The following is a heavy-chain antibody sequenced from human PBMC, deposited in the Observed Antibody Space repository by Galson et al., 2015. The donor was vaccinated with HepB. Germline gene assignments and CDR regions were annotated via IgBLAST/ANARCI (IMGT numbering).Heavy chain of an antibody. CDR3: ARALAVAGYYYGMDV. CDR2: ISSSGSTI. J-gene: IGHJ6*02. D-gene: IGHD6-19*01. Sequence: SLRLSCAASGFTFSSYEMNWVRQAPGKGLEWVSYISSSGSTIYYADSVKGRFTISRDNAKNSLYLQMNSLRAEDTAVYYCARALAVAGYYYGMDVWGQGTTVTVSS. V-gene: IGHV3-48*03. CDR1: GFTFSSYE.